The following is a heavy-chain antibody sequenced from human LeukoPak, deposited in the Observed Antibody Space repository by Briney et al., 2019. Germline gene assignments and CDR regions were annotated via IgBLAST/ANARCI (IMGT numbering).Heavy chain of an antibody. J-gene: IGHJ4*02. V-gene: IGHV1-2*02. D-gene: IGHD4-17*01. Sequence: ASVKVSCKASGYTFTGYYMHWVRQAPGQGLEWMGWINPNSGGTNYAQKFQGRVTMTRDTSISTAYMELSRLRSDDTAVYYCARIRPYTVTTGALNYWCQGTLVPVSS. CDR2: INPNSGGT. CDR1: GYTFTGYY. CDR3: ARIRPYTVTTGALNY.